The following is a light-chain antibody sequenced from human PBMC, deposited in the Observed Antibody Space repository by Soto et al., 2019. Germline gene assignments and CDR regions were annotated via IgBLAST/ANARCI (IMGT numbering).Light chain of an antibody. J-gene: IGKJ1*01. CDR3: QQYGSSLT. CDR2: GAS. V-gene: IGKV3-20*01. CDR1: QSVSSY. Sequence: EIVFTQSPGTLSLSPGERATLSCRASQSVSSYLAWYQQRPGQAPRILIYGASSRATGIPDRFSGSGSGTDFTLTISRLEPEDSAVYYCQQYGSSLTFGQGTKVDIK.